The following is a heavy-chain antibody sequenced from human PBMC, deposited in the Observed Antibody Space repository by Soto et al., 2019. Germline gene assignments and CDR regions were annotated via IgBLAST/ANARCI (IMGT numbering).Heavy chain of an antibody. CDR3: ARGQMDYDFWSGYYYYHYGMDV. Sequence: GSGKVCFKAYGYPFTGYYMHWVRQAPGQGLEWTRWINPNSGGTNYAQKFQGWVTMTRDTSISTAYMELSRLRSEDTAVYYCARGQMDYDFWSGYYYYHYGMDVWGQGTTVTVSS. V-gene: IGHV1-2*04. J-gene: IGHJ6*02. CDR2: INPNSGGT. CDR1: GYPFTGYY. D-gene: IGHD3-3*01.